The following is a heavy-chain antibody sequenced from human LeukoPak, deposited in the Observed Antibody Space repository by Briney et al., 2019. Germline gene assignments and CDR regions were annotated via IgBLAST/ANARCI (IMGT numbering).Heavy chain of an antibody. V-gene: IGHV3-48*03. CDR3: ARFHTGSYRGFDP. D-gene: IGHD1-26*01. CDR1: GFTLSNYE. J-gene: IGHJ5*02. Sequence: GGSLRLSCAAYGFTLSNYEMNWVRQAPGKGLEWISDISSSGDNTDYADAVKGRFTISRDNAKNSLYLQMTSLRVEDTAVYYCARFHTGSYRGFDPWGQGTLVTVSS. CDR2: ISSSGDNT.